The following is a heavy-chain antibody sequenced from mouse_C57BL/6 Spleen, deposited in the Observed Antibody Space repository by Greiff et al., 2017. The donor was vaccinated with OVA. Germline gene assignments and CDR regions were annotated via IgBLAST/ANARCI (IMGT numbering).Heavy chain of an antibody. CDR1: GYTFTSYW. J-gene: IGHJ2*01. Sequence: QVQLQQPGAELVMPGASVKLSCKASGYTFTSYWMHWVKQRPGQGLEWIGEIDPSDSYTNYNQKFKGKSTLTVDKSSSTAYMQRSSLTAEDSAVYDWASGPGLLPFDDWGQGTTLTVSS. V-gene: IGHV1-69*01. CDR2: IDPSDSYT. CDR3: ASGPGLLPFDD. D-gene: IGHD2-3*01.